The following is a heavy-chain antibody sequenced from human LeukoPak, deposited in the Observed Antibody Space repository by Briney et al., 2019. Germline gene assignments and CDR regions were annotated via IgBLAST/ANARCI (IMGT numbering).Heavy chain of an antibody. J-gene: IGHJ4*02. V-gene: IGHV4-61*02. Sequence: ASETLSLTCTVSGGSISSGSYYWSWIRQPAGKGLEWIGRIYTSGSTNYNPSLKSRVTIPVDTSKNQFSLKLSSVTAADTAVYYCARAHYQLLSLDYWGQGTLVTVSS. D-gene: IGHD2-2*01. CDR2: IYTSGST. CDR1: GGSISSGSYY. CDR3: ARAHYQLLSLDY.